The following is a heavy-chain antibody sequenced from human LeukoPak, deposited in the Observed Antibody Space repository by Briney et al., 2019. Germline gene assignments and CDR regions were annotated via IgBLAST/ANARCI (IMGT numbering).Heavy chain of an antibody. Sequence: PGGSLRLSCVGPGFTFRSNWMTWVRQIPGTGLEWVGNIKEDGTEQYYVDSVRGRFTISRDNAKNSLYLQMNSLRVEDTAVYYCARDRDTGYSGGDALDIWGQGTMITVPS. J-gene: IGHJ3*02. V-gene: IGHV3-7*03. CDR3: ARDRDTGYSGGDALDI. CDR2: IKEDGTEQ. D-gene: IGHD3-9*01. CDR1: GFTFRSNW.